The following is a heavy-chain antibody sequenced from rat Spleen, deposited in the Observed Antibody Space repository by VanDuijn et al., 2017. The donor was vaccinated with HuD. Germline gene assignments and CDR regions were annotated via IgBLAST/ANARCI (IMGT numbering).Heavy chain of an antibody. V-gene: IGHV3-3*01. Sequence: EVQLQESGPGLVKPSQSLSLTCSVTGYSITSSYRWNWIRKFPGNKLEWMGYINSAGSTNYNPSLKSRISITRDTSKNQFSLQVNSVSTEDTATYYCARSSYYYDGTYYYDYYVMDAWGQGASVTVSS. D-gene: IGHD1-12*02. CDR2: INSAGST. CDR3: ARSSYYYDGTYYYDYYVMDA. CDR1: GYSITSSYR. J-gene: IGHJ4*01.